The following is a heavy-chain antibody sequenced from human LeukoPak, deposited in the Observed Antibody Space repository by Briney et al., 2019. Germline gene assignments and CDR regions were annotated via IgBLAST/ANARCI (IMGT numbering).Heavy chain of an antibody. V-gene: IGHV1-2*02. D-gene: IGHD4-17*01. CDR1: GYTFTGYY. CDR2: VNTNSGGT. CDR3: ARADFGDSVEGFVY. J-gene: IGHJ4*02. Sequence: GASVTVSFTGSGYTFTGYYMHLVRQAPGPGLEWMGMVNTNSGGTNYAQTFQGRVTMTRDTYISTAYMELSRLRSDDKAAYYCARADFGDSVEGFVYWARGTLVTVSS.